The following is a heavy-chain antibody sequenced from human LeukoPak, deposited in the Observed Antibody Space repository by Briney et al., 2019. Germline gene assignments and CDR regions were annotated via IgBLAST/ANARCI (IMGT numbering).Heavy chain of an antibody. CDR3: ARGGSYGDYLGY. V-gene: IGHV3-48*02. D-gene: IGHD4-17*01. Sequence: GGALRLSLAASGFTLRSYIMNGVRPAPGGGGGGVSYISSSSSTIYYADSVKGRFTISRDNAKNSLYLQMNSLRDEDTAVYYCARGGSYGDYLGYWGQGTLVTVSS. J-gene: IGHJ4*02. CDR2: ISSSSSTI. CDR1: GFTLRSYI.